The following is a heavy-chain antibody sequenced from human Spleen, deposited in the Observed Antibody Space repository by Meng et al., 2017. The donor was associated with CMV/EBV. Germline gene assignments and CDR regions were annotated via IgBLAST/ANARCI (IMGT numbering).Heavy chain of an antibody. J-gene: IGHJ5*02. D-gene: IGHD3-3*01. V-gene: IGHV1-8*03. CDR1: FNSYD. CDR3: ARAKYDFWGGYYFGGNWFDP. Sequence: FNSYDNSWVRQGTGRGLEWMGKINPNSGNTGYTQKFQGKITFTKNTSISTAYMELSSLRSEDTAVYYCARAKYDFWGGYYFGGNWFDPWGQGTLVTVSS. CDR2: INPNSGNT.